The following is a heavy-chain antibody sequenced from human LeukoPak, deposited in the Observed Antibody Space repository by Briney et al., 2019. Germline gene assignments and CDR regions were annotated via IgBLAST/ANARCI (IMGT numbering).Heavy chain of an antibody. Sequence: SETLSLTCAVYGGSFSGYCWSWIRQPPGKGLEWIGEINHSGSTNYNPSLKSRVTISVDTSKNQFSLKLSSVTAADTAVYYCARGWVPGRYFNYWGQGTLVTVSS. V-gene: IGHV4-34*01. CDR3: ARGWVPGRYFNY. J-gene: IGHJ4*02. CDR1: GGSFSGYC. CDR2: INHSGST. D-gene: IGHD3-10*01.